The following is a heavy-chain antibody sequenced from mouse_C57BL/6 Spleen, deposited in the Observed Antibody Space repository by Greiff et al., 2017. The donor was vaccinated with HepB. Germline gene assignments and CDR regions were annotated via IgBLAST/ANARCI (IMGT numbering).Heavy chain of an antibody. CDR3: AIYYGYEKGYYAMDY. CDR1: GYTFTSYW. J-gene: IGHJ4*01. V-gene: IGHV1-53*01. CDR2: INPSNGGT. D-gene: IGHD2-2*01. Sequence: VQLQQSGTELVKPGASVKLSCKASGYTFTSYWMHWVKQRPGQGLEWIGNINPSNGGTNYNEKFKSKATLTVDKSSSTAYMQLSSLTSEDSAVYYCAIYYGYEKGYYAMDYWGQGTSVTVSS.